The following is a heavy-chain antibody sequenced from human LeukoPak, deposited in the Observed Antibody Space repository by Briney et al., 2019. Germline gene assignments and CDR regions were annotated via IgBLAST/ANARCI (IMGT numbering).Heavy chain of an antibody. J-gene: IGHJ4*02. D-gene: IGHD2-15*01. CDR2: ISSSSSYI. V-gene: IGHV3-21*01. CDR1: GFTFSSYS. CDR3: ARGVVVVVAATEYYFDY. Sequence: GGSLRLSCAASGFTFSSYSMNWVRQAPGKGLEWVSSISSSSSYIYYADSVKGRFTISRDNAKNSLYLQMNSLRAEDTAVYYCARGVVVVVAATEYYFDYWGQGALVTVSS.